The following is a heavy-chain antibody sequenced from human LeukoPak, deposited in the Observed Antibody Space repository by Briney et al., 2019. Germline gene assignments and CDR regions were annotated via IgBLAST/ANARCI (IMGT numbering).Heavy chain of an antibody. J-gene: IGHJ3*02. CDR1: GGSISTSSYY. D-gene: IGHD3-3*02. CDR2: IYYSGST. Sequence: KTSETLSLTCTVSGGSISTSSYYWGWIRQPPGRGLEWIGSIYYSGSTYYKSSLKSRVTISVDTSKNQFSLKLSSVTAADTAIYYCARGPRLANAFDIWGQGTMVSFSS. CDR3: ARGPRLANAFDI. V-gene: IGHV4-39*01.